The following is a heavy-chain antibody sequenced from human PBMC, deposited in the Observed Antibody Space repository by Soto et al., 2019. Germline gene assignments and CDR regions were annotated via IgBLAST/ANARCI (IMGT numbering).Heavy chain of an antibody. CDR2: ISSNGGST. CDR3: VKSSAGYSSGWYQGRRYYFDY. V-gene: IGHV3-64D*08. J-gene: IGHJ4*02. D-gene: IGHD6-19*01. Sequence: GGSLRLSCSASGFTFSTYAMHWFRQAPGKGLEYVSAISSNGGSTYYADSVKGRFTISRDNSKNTLYLQMSSLRAEDTAVYYCVKSSAGYSSGWYQGRRYYFDYWGQGTLVTVSS. CDR1: GFTFSTYA.